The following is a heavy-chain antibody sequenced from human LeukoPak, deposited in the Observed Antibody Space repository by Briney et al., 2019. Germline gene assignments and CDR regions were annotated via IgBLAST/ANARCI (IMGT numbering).Heavy chain of an antibody. J-gene: IGHJ3*02. V-gene: IGHV3-30*03. Sequence: GSLRLSCAASGFIFSSYGMHWVRQAPGKGLEWVAIISYDGSNKYYGDSVKGRFTISRDNSKNTLYLQMNSLRAEDTAVYYCSREYSYNFGLDDAFDIWGQGTMITVSS. CDR3: SREYSYNFGLDDAFDI. D-gene: IGHD5-18*01. CDR1: GFIFSSYG. CDR2: ISYDGSNK.